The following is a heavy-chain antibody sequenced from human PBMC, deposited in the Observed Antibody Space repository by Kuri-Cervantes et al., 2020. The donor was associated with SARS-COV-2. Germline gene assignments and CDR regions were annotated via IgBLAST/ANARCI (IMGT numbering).Heavy chain of an antibody. Sequence: SLKISCAASGFIFSDSHMSWVRQAPGKGLEWVSYISSSSSYSYYADSVQGRFTISRDNSKNTLYLQMNSLRVEDTAVYYCAREDRYGGNLNWFDPWGQGTLVTVSS. CDR2: ISSSSSYS. V-gene: IGHV3-11*05. J-gene: IGHJ5*02. CDR1: GFIFSDSH. CDR3: AREDRYGGNLNWFDP. D-gene: IGHD1-26*01.